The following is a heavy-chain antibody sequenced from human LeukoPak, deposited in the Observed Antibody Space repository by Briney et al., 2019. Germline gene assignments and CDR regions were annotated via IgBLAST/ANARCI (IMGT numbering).Heavy chain of an antibody. CDR2: INHSGST. Sequence: SETLSLTCAVYGGSFSGYYWSWIRQPPGKGLEWIGEINHSGSTNYNPSLKSRVTISVDTSKNQFSLKLSSVTAADTAVYYCARGGYFKYFQHWGQGTLVTVSS. D-gene: IGHD5-18*01. V-gene: IGHV4-34*01. J-gene: IGHJ1*01. CDR1: GGSFSGYY. CDR3: ARGGYFKYFQH.